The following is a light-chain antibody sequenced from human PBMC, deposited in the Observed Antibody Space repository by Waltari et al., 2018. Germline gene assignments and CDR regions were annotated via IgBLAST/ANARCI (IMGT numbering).Light chain of an antibody. CDR1: QSVTSRY. CDR2: GAS. CDR3: HQYGSSPYI. Sequence: EIVLTHSPGTLSLSPGARATLSCRASQSVTSRYIAWYQQKPGQPPRLLFYGASSRATGIPDRFSGSGSGTDFTLTISRLEPEDFAVYYCHQYGSSPYIFGQGTKLEIK. J-gene: IGKJ2*01. V-gene: IGKV3-20*01.